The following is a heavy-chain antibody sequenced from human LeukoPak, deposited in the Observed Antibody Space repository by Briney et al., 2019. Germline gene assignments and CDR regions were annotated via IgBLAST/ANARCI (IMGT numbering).Heavy chain of an antibody. Sequence: GGSLRLSCAGSGFTFSTYGMNWVRQAPGKVLEWVSGVTPSGDPTYYADSVKGRFIISRDNSKNTMYLQMNSLRAEDTGVYYCAKDSGWIQFIDWGQGTPVTVPS. V-gene: IGHV3-23*01. CDR2: VTPSGDPT. CDR3: AKDSGWIQFID. D-gene: IGHD5-24*01. J-gene: IGHJ4*02. CDR1: GFTFSTYG.